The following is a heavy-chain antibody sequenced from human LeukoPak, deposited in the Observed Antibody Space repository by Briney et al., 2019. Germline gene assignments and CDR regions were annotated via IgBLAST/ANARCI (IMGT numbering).Heavy chain of an antibody. J-gene: IGHJ4*02. CDR1: GFNFRSFI. CDR3: TTDGTGVRGVIGDY. Sequence: KSGGSLRLSCAASGFNFRSFIMNWVRQAPGKGLEWVGRIKSKTDGGTTDYAAPVKGRFTISRDDSKNTLYLQMNSLKTEDTAVYYCTTDGTGVRGVIGDYWGQGTLVTVSS. V-gene: IGHV3-15*01. CDR2: IKSKTDGGTT. D-gene: IGHD3-10*01.